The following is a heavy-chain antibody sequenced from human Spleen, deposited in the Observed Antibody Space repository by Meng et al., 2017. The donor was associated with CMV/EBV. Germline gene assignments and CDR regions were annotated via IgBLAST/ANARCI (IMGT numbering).Heavy chain of an antibody. CDR3: ARGQIATASRKRPANWFDP. J-gene: IGHJ5*02. CDR1: GFTFSDYY. Sequence: GESLKISCAASGFTFSDYYMTWIRWAPGKGLEWVSYISSSGSTMYYGDSVKGRFTISRDNAKNTLFLEMNSLRVEDTGLYFCARGQIATASRKRPANWFDPWGQGTLVTVSS. D-gene: IGHD6-13*01. V-gene: IGHV3-11*01. CDR2: ISSSGSTM.